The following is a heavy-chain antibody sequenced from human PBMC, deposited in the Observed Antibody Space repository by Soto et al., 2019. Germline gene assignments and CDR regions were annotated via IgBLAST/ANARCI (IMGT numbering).Heavy chain of an antibody. CDR2: IIPIFGTA. J-gene: IGHJ4*02. CDR3: ARMGGGGSSWYFDY. V-gene: IGHV1-69*13. CDR1: GGTFSSYA. Sequence: ASVKVSCKASGGTFSSYAISWVRQAPGQGLEWMGGIIPIFGTANYAQKFQGRVTITADESTSTAYMELSSLRSEDTAVYYCARMGGGGSSWYFDYWGQGTLVTVSS. D-gene: IGHD6-13*01.